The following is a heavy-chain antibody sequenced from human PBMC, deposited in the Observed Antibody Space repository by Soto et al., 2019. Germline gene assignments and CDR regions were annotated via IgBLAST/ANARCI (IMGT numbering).Heavy chain of an antibody. CDR1: GGSFSGYY. CDR2: LNHSGST. V-gene: IGHV4-34*01. CDR3: ARGNLRAALPPK. J-gene: IGHJ4*02. Sequence: QVQLQQWGAGLLKPSETLSLTCAVYGGSFSGYYWSWIRQPPGKGLEWIGELNHSGSTNYNPSLKSRVAISVDTSKNQFSLKLISVTAADTAVYYCARGNLRAALPPKWGQGTLVTVSS. D-gene: IGHD6-6*01.